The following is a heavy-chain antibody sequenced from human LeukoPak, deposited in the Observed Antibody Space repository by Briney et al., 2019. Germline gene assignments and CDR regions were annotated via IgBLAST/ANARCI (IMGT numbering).Heavy chain of an antibody. J-gene: IGHJ6*02. D-gene: IGHD4-17*01. CDR1: GXTFSNYW. V-gene: IGHV3-30-3*01. CDR3: ARDRGPDYGDDGTYYYYYGMDV. CDR2: ISYDGSNK. Sequence: GGSLRLSWTASGXTFSNYWMSWVRQAPGKGLEWVAVISYDGSNKYYADSVKGRFTISRDNSKNTLYLQMNSLRAEDTAVYYCARDRGPDYGDDGTYYYYYGMDVWGQGTTVTVSS.